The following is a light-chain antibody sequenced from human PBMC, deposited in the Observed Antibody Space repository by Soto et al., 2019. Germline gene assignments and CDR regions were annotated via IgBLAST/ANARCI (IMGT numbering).Light chain of an antibody. CDR2: GAS. Sequence: EIVMMQSPATLSVSPGERATLSCRASQSVSSNLAWYQQKPGQAPRLLIYGASTRATGIPARFSGSGSGTEFTLTISSLQSEDFAVYYCQQYNNWRMYTFGQGTKLEIK. J-gene: IGKJ2*01. CDR3: QQYNNWRMYT. V-gene: IGKV3-15*01. CDR1: QSVSSN.